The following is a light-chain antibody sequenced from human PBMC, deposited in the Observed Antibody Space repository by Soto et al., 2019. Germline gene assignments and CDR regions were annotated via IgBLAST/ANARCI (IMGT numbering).Light chain of an antibody. CDR2: GNN. J-gene: IGLJ1*01. V-gene: IGLV1-51*01. CDR1: SSNIGNNF. Sequence: QSVLTQPPSVSAAPGQKVTISCSGSSSNIGNNFVTWYQQLPGTAPKLLIYGNNKRPSGIPDRFSGSQSGTSATLGITGLQTGDEAVYYCGSWDSSLTYVFGTGTKGTVL. CDR3: GSWDSSLTYV.